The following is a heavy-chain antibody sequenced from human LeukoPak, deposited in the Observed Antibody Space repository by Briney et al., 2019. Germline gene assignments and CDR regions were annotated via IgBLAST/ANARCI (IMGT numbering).Heavy chain of an antibody. D-gene: IGHD2-8*01. CDR3: ATSRYCSNGVCPFDY. Sequence: ASVKVSCKTSGYTFTSYDMNWVRQAAGQGLEWMGWTSPNTGYIYYARKFQGRMTMATNTATRTVYMVLSSLRSEDTAVYYCATSRYCSNGVCPFDYWGQGTLVTVSS. CDR1: GYTFTSYD. CDR2: TSPNTGYI. V-gene: IGHV1-8*01. J-gene: IGHJ4*02.